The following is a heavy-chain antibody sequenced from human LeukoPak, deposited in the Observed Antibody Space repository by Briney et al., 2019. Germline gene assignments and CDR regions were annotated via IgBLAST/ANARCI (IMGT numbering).Heavy chain of an antibody. CDR2: IYYSGST. Sequence: SSQTLSLTCTVSGGSISSGGYCWSWIRQHPGKGLEWIGYIYYSGSTYYNPSLKSRVTISVDTSKNQFSLKLSSVTAADTAVYYCASAPHLKYSSSSHNWFDPWGQGTLVTVSS. CDR3: ASAPHLKYSSSSHNWFDP. V-gene: IGHV4-31*03. J-gene: IGHJ5*02. D-gene: IGHD6-6*01. CDR1: GGSISSGGYC.